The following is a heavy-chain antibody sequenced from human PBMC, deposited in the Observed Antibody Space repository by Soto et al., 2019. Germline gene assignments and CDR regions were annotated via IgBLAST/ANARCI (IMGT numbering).Heavy chain of an antibody. CDR3: ARTDILTTNWFDP. D-gene: IGHD5-12*01. V-gene: IGHV4-34*01. J-gene: IGHJ5*02. Sequence: QVHLQQWGAGLLKPSETLSLTCAVYGESFIGYYWTWIRQSPGKGLEWIGEINHGGSTNYNPSLKSRVTISIDTSKNQFSLKLTSVTAADTSVYYCARTDILTTNWFDPWGQGTLFTVSS. CDR2: INHGGST. CDR1: GESFIGYY.